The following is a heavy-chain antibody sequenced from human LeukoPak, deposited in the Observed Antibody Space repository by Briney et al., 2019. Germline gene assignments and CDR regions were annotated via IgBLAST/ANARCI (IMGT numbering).Heavy chain of an antibody. V-gene: IGHV3-23*01. CDR2: ISGSGDTT. Sequence: GGSLRLSCAASGFTFSNYAMTWVRQAPGKGLEWVSTISGSGDTTYYADSVKGRFTISRDNSKNTLYLQMNSLRAEDTAVYYCAKWVVVVPAARLFDYWGQGTLVTVSS. D-gene: IGHD2-2*01. CDR1: GFTFSNYA. CDR3: AKWVVVVPAARLFDY. J-gene: IGHJ4*02.